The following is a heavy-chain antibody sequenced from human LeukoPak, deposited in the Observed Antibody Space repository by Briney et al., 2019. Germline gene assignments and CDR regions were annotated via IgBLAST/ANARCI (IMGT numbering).Heavy chain of an antibody. D-gene: IGHD1-26*01. V-gene: IGHV4/OR15-8*02. CDR1: GGSIRSTNW. J-gene: IGHJ4*02. CDR3: SRESGAFCPFRY. Sequence: PSETLSLTCGVSGGSIRSTNWGRGVRQPPGQGLEWIGEISLSGQTNFNPSLNGRVTMSLDESRNQLSLKLTSVTAADTAIYYCSRESGAFCPFRYWGQGTLLIVPP. CDR2: ISLSGQT.